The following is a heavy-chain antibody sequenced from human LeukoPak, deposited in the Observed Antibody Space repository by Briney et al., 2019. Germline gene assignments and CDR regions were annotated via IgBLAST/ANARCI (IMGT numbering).Heavy chain of an antibody. CDR2: ISFHGTDS. CDR1: GFTFISYA. V-gene: IGHV3-30*04. D-gene: IGHD3-22*01. J-gene: IGHJ4*02. CDR3: ARDPTHRRNYDNSGYQIVPAF. Sequence: GTSLRLSCAASGFTFISYAIHWVRQAPGKGLEWVAVISFHGTDSFYADSVKGRFTISRDNSKNTLYLQMSSLRADGTAVYYCARDPTHRRNYDNSGYQIVPAFWGQGTLVTVSS.